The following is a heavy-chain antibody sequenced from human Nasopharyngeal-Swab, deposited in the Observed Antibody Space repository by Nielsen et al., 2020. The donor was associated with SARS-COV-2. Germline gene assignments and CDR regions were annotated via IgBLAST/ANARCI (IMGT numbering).Heavy chain of an antibody. CDR2: IYYSGST. V-gene: IGHV4-31*02. Sequence: WIRQPPGKGLEWIGYIYYSGSTYYNPSLKSRVTISVDTSKNQFSLKLSSVTAADTAVYYCARDYYDSSGYYYMVRGPWVWWGQGTLVTVSS. CDR3: ARDYYDSSGYYYMVRGPWVW. J-gene: IGHJ4*02. D-gene: IGHD3-22*01.